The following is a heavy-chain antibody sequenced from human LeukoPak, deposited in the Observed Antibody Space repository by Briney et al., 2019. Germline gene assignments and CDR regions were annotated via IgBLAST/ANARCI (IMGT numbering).Heavy chain of an antibody. CDR1: GFTFSSYA. Sequence: GGSLRLSCAASGFTFSSYAMSWVRQAPGKGLEWVSGISGSGGSTYYADSVKGRFTISRDNSKNTLYLQMNSLRAEDTAVYYCAKGSSNIAAAGLRYSYYFLDVWGRGTTVTVSS. V-gene: IGHV3-23*01. CDR3: AKGSSNIAAAGLRYSYYFLDV. D-gene: IGHD6-13*01. CDR2: ISGSGGST. J-gene: IGHJ6*03.